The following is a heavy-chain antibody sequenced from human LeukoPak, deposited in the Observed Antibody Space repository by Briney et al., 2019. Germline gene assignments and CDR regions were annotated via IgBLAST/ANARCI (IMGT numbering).Heavy chain of an antibody. J-gene: IGHJ4*02. Sequence: GGSLRLSCAASGFTFSTYAMSWVRQAPGKGLEWVSAISGSGGSTYYADSVKGRFTISRDNSKNTLYLQMNSLRAEDTAVYYCAKEREEGYDFWSGYRGYYFDYWGQGTLVTVSS. CDR2: ISGSGGST. D-gene: IGHD3-3*01. CDR1: GFTFSTYA. CDR3: AKEREEGYDFWSGYRGYYFDY. V-gene: IGHV3-23*01.